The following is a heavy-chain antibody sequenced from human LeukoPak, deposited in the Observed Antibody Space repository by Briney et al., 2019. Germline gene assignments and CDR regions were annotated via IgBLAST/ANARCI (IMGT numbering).Heavy chain of an antibody. J-gene: IGHJ2*01. CDR1: GFTFSDYY. D-gene: IGHD3-9*01. CDR2: ISSSGSTI. V-gene: IGHV3-11*01. Sequence: GGSLRLSCAASGFTFSDYYMSWIRQAPGKGLEWVSYISSSGSTIYYADSVKGRFTISRDNAKNSLYLQMNSLRAEDTAVYYCARDRFREYYDILTGEDPPYFDLWGRGTLVTVSS. CDR3: ARDRFREYYDILTGEDPPYFDL.